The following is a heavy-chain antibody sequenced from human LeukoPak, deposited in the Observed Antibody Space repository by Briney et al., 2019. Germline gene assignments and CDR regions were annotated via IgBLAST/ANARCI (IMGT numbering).Heavy chain of an antibody. CDR1: GYTLSELS. CDR2: FDPEVGET. D-gene: IGHD1-26*01. Sequence: ASVKVSCKVSGYTLSELSMHWVRQAPGKGLEWMGGFDPEVGETNYAQKFQGRVTMTEDTSTDTAYMELSSLRSEDTAVYYCATGSKGATRYYYYYMDVWGKGTTVTVSS. CDR3: ATGSKGATRYYYYYMDV. V-gene: IGHV1-24*01. J-gene: IGHJ6*03.